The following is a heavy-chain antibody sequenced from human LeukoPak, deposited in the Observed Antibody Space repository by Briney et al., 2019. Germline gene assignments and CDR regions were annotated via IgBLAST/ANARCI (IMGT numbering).Heavy chain of an antibody. J-gene: IGHJ4*02. CDR2: INHSGST. D-gene: IGHD4-17*01. V-gene: IGHV4-34*01. CDR1: GGSFSGYY. Sequence: PSETLSLTCAVYGGSFSGYYWGWIRQPPGKGLEWIGEINHSGSTNYNPSLKSRGTISVDTSNTQFSLKLSSVTAADTAVYYCARGLPTVVFDYWGQGTLVTVSS. CDR3: ARGLPTVVFDY.